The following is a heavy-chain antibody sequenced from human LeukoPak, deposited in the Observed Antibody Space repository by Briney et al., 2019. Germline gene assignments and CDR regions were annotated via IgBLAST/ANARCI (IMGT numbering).Heavy chain of an antibody. Sequence: GGSLRLSCAASGFTFSSYSMNWVRQAPGKGLEWVSYISSSSSTIYYADSVKGRFTISRDNAKNSLYLQMNSLRDEDTAVYYCAREVQLERLGAFDIWGQGTMVTVSS. J-gene: IGHJ3*02. D-gene: IGHD1-1*01. CDR3: AREVQLERLGAFDI. CDR1: GFTFSSYS. V-gene: IGHV3-48*02. CDR2: ISSSSSTI.